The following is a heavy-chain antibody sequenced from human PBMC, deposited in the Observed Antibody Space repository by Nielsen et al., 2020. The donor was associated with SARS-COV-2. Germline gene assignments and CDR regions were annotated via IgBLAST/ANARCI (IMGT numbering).Heavy chain of an antibody. Sequence: WVRQAPGQGLEWMGIINPSGGAASYAQKFLGRVTMTSDTSTSTVYMVLSSLRPEDTAVYYCARIRWSDVTFNDKLPFDPWGQGTLVTVSS. J-gene: IGHJ5*02. CDR2: INPSGGAA. CDR3: ARIRWSDVTFNDKLPFDP. V-gene: IGHV1-46*01. D-gene: IGHD4-23*01.